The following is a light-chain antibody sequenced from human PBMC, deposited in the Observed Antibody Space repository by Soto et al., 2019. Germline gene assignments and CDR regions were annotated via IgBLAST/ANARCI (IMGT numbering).Light chain of an antibody. CDR3: QQYNNWLRT. CDR2: GAS. CDR1: QSVSSS. Sequence: EIVMTQSPATLSVSPGERATLSCRASQSVSSSLAWYQQKPGQAPRLLIYGASTRATDIPARFSGSGSGTEFTLTISSVQSEDFAVHYCQQYNNWLRTFGQWTKREI. J-gene: IGKJ2*01. V-gene: IGKV3-15*01.